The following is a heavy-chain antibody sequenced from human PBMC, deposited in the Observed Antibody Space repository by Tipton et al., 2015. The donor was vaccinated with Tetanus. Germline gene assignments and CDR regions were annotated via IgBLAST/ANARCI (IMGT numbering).Heavy chain of an antibody. CDR1: GASISNNFFY. CDR3: SSGSGTAISED. J-gene: IGHJ4*02. V-gene: IGHV4-39*02. Sequence: TLSLTCTVSGASISNNFFYWGWIRQSPGRGLEWIGTIHFGGDTAYNPSLRSRVTIFVDTSRNHVSLKMTSVTAADTALYYCSSGSGTAISEDWGQGTLVTVSS. CDR2: IHFGGDT. D-gene: IGHD1-7*01.